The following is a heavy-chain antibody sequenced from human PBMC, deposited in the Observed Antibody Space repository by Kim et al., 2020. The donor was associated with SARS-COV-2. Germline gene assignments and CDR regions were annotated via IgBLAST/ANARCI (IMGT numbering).Heavy chain of an antibody. J-gene: IGHJ6*02. CDR2: ISGSGGST. CDR3: AKDVALNQLVEWYYYYGMDV. D-gene: IGHD2-2*01. Sequence: GGSLRLSCAASGFTFSSYAMSWVRQAPGKGLEWVSAISGSGGSTYYADSVKGRFTISRDNSKNTLYLQMNSLRAEDTAVYYCAKDVALNQLVEWYYYYGMDVWGHGTTVTVSS. CDR1: GFTFSSYA. V-gene: IGHV3-23*01.